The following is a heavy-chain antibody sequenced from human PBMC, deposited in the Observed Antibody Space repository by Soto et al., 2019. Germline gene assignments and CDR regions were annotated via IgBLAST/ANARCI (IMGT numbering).Heavy chain of an antibody. Sequence: ASVKVSCKASGYTFTSYAMHWVRQAPGQRLEWMGWINAGNGNTKYSQKFQGRVTITRDTSASTAYMELSSLRSEDTAVYYCARDRRGSYYYYGMDVWGQGTTVIVSS. V-gene: IGHV1-3*01. CDR3: ARDRRGSYYYYGMDV. D-gene: IGHD1-26*01. CDR2: INAGNGNT. CDR1: GYTFTSYA. J-gene: IGHJ6*02.